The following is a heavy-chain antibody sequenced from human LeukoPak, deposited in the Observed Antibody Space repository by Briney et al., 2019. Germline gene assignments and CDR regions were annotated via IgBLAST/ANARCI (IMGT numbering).Heavy chain of an antibody. CDR1: GGTFSSYA. CDR3: ARAGPTHQLPPDY. V-gene: IGHV1-69*01. Sequence: ASVKVSCKASGGTFSSYASSWVRQAPGQGLEWMGGIIPIFGTANYAQKFQGRVTITADESTSTAYRELSSLRSEDTAVYYCARAGPTHQLPPDYWGQGTLVTVSS. D-gene: IGHD2-2*01. J-gene: IGHJ4*02. CDR2: IIPIFGTA.